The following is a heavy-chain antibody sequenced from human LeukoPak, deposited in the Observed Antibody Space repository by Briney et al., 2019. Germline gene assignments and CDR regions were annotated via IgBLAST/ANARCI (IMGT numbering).Heavy chain of an antibody. D-gene: IGHD3-3*01. V-gene: IGHV4-34*01. CDR3: ARKSGYWPYYYYMDV. CDR2: INHSGST. CDR1: GGSFSGYY. J-gene: IGHJ6*03. Sequence: SETLSLTCAVYGGSFSGYYWSWIRQPPGKGLEWIGEINHSGSTNYNPSLKSRVTISVDTSKNQFSLKLSSVTAADTAVYYCARKSGYWPYYYYMDVWGKGTTVTVSS.